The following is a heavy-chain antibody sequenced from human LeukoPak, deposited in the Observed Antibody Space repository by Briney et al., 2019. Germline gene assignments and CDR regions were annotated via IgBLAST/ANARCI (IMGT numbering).Heavy chain of an antibody. Sequence: GGSLSLSCVASGLTFSSYWMTWVRRAPGKTLECVANIKEDGSAKSYVDSVKGRFTISRDNAKNSLYLQMDSLRVEDTAVYYCARDYDYFSGHNLDAYDIWGQGTTVTVSS. CDR2: IKEDGSAK. CDR1: GLTFSSYW. J-gene: IGHJ3*02. D-gene: IGHD2-15*01. CDR3: ARDYDYFSGHNLDAYDI. V-gene: IGHV3-7*01.